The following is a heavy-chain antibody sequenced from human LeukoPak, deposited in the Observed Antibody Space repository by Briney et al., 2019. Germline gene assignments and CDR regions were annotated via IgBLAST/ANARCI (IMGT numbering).Heavy chain of an antibody. CDR3: ARTRDGPFAY. CDR2: ISNSGSSI. J-gene: IGHJ4*02. CDR1: GFTFSSYE. D-gene: IGHD5-24*01. Sequence: PGGSLRLSCAASGFTFSSYEMNWVRQAPGKGLEWLSHISNSGSSIQYADSVKGRFTISRDNAKNSLYLQVNSLRVEDTAVYYCARTRDGPFAYWSQGTLVTVSS. V-gene: IGHV3-48*03.